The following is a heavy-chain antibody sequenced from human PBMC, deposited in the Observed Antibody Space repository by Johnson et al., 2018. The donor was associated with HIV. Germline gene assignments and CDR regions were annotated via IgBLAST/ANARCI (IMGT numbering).Heavy chain of an antibody. J-gene: IGHJ3*02. V-gene: IGHV3-74*01. CDR3: ARDHGWSRGWLFDAFDI. CDR2: INSAGSST. D-gene: IGHD6-19*01. Sequence: VQLVESGGGLVQPGGSLRLSCAASGFTFSSYWMHWVRQAPGKGLVWVSRINSAGSSTNYADSVKGRFTISRDNAKNSLYLQMNSLRPEDTAVYYCARDHGWSRGWLFDAFDIWGQGTMVTVSS. CDR1: GFTFSSYW.